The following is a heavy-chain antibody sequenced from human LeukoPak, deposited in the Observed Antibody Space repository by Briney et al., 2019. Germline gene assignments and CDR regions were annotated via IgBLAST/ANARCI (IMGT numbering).Heavy chain of an antibody. Sequence: KASETLSLTCTVSGASIRGSGGYSWSWIRQPPGKGLEWIGYIYHSGSTYYNPSLKSRVTISVDRSKNQFSLKLSSVTAADTAVYYCARGGAVVRWGFDYWGQGTLVTVSS. CDR1: GASIRGSGGYS. V-gene: IGHV4-30-2*01. J-gene: IGHJ4*02. CDR3: ARGGAVVRWGFDY. D-gene: IGHD3-22*01. CDR2: IYHSGST.